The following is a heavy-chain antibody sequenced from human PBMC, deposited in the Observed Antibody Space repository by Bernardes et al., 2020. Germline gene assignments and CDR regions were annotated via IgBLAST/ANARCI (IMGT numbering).Heavy chain of an antibody. J-gene: IGHJ4*02. Sequence: GGSLRLSCAASGFTFSSYGMHWVRQAPGKGLEWVAVISYDGSNKYYADSVKGRFTISRDNSKNTLYLQMNSLRAEDTAVYYCAKGGVGATFAFDYWGQGTLVTVSS. CDR1: GFTFSSYG. CDR2: ISYDGSNK. V-gene: IGHV3-30*18. CDR3: AKGGVGATFAFDY. D-gene: IGHD1-26*01.